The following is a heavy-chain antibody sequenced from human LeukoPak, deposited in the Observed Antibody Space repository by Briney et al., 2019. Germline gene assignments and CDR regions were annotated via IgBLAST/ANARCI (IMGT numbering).Heavy chain of an antibody. CDR1: GFTLSTNA. J-gene: IGHJ4*02. D-gene: IGHD1-26*01. Sequence: GGSLRLSCLTSGFTLSTNAMSWVRQAPGKGLEWISGISGSGASTYYADSVKGRFTISRDDSRNTLHLQMNSLRGDDTAVYYCAKDVGKWESLHFFDYWGQGTLVTVSS. CDR3: AKDVGKWESLHFFDY. CDR2: ISGSGAST. V-gene: IGHV3-23*01.